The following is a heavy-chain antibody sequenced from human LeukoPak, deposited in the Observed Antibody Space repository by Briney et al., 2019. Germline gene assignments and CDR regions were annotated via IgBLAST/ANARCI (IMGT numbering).Heavy chain of an antibody. Sequence: TGGSLRLSCAASGFTLSRYSMNWVRQTPGRGLEWVSSISGIRYNINYADSVKGRFTISRDDAKNSLYLQMNTLRAEDTGVYYWGKDMEEATPGGIDYGGQEPLATVSS. V-gene: IGHV3-21*06. CDR3: GKDMEEATPGGIDY. D-gene: IGHD3-16*01. CDR2: ISGIRYNI. J-gene: IGHJ4*02. CDR1: GFTLSRYS.